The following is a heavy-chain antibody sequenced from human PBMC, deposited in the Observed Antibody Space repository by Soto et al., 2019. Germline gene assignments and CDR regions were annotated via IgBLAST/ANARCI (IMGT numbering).Heavy chain of an antibody. CDR3: ARFYGNAFDI. CDR1: GGSVSSDSYN. V-gene: IGHV4-39*01. D-gene: IGHD4-17*01. CDR2: IYYSGSA. J-gene: IGHJ3*02. Sequence: QLQLQESGPGLVKPSETLSLTCTVSGGSVSSDSYNWDWIRQPPGKGLEWIGTIYYSGSADYIPSIKRRVTISEDTSNTQSSLKVTSVTAADTAVYYCARFYGNAFDIWGRGATVTVS.